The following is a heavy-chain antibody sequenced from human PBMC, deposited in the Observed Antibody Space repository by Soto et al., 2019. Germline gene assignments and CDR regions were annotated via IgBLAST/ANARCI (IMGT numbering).Heavy chain of an antibody. J-gene: IGHJ4*02. Sequence: LSLTCAVYGGSFSGYYWSLIRQPPGKGLEWIGEINHSGSTNYNPSLKSRVTISVDTSKNQFSLKLSSVTAADTAVYYCARASAILKFDYWGQGTLVTVSS. V-gene: IGHV4-34*01. CDR3: ARASAILKFDY. CDR1: GGSFSGYY. CDR2: INHSGST.